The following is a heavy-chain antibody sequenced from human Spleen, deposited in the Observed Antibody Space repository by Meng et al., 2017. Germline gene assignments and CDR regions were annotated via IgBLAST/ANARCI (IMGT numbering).Heavy chain of an antibody. V-gene: IGHV4-39*07. CDR2: IYYSGST. D-gene: IGHD3-22*01. CDR1: GGSTSSGTFY. CDR3: ASQGWVVTHYYYYGMDV. Sequence: LTLSCPLSGGSTSSGTFYWSWIRQPAGEGLEGIGSIYYSGSTYYNPSLKSRITISVDTSKNQFSLRLSSVTAAAAAVYYCASQGWVVTHYYYYGMDVWGQGTMVTVSS. J-gene: IGHJ6*02.